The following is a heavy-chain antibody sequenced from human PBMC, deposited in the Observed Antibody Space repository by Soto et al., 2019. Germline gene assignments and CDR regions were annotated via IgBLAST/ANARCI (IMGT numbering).Heavy chain of an antibody. V-gene: IGHV4-34*01. CDR2: INHSGST. D-gene: IGHD6-13*01. CDR3: ARDHPPWSSSWYVGHYYYYYGMDV. J-gene: IGHJ6*02. Sequence: SETLSLTCAVYGGSFSGYYWSWIRQPPGKGLEWIGEINHSGSTNYNPSLKSRVTISVDTSKNQLSLKLSSVTAADTAVYYCARDHPPWSSSWYVGHYYYYYGMDVWGQGTTVTVSS. CDR1: GGSFSGYY.